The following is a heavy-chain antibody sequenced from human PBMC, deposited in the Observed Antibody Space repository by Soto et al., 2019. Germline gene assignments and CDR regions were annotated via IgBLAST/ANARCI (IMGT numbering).Heavy chain of an antibody. D-gene: IGHD3-22*01. CDR2: ISSSSIYI. J-gene: IGHJ4*02. CDR1: GFTLSSYS. Sequence: GGSXRLSCAASGFTLSSYSINWVRQAPGKGLEWVSYISSSSIYIYYADSVKGRFTISRDDAKNSVYLQMNSLRAEDTSVYYCARDNYYDGSRYDGYWGQGTLVTVSS. CDR3: ARDNYYDGSRYDGY. V-gene: IGHV3-21*01.